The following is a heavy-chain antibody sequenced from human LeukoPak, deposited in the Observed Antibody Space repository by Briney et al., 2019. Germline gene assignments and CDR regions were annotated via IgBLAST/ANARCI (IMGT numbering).Heavy chain of an antibody. CDR2: IYYSGST. D-gene: IGHD3-3*01. J-gene: IGHJ4*02. CDR1: GGSISSGGYY. V-gene: IGHV4-31*03. Sequence: PSQTLSPTCTVSGGSISSGGYYWSWIRQHPGKGLEWIGYIYYSGSTYYNPSLKSRVTISVVTSKNQFSLKLSSVTAADTAVYYCARLRFLEWYYFDYWGQGTLVTVSS. CDR3: ARLRFLEWYYFDY.